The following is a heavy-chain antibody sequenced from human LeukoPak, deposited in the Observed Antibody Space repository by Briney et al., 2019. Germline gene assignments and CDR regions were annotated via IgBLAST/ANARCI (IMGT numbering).Heavy chain of an antibody. D-gene: IGHD3-22*01. CDR3: ARDRDRLYEPYSSGYSFDY. V-gene: IGHV1-3*01. CDR1: GYTFTSYA. Sequence: VASVKVSCKASGYTFTSYAMHWVRQAPGQRLEWMGWINAGNGNTKYSQKFQGRVTITRDTSASTAYMELSSLRSEDTAVYYCARDRDRLYEPYSSGYSFDYWGQGTLVTVSS. CDR2: INAGNGNT. J-gene: IGHJ4*02.